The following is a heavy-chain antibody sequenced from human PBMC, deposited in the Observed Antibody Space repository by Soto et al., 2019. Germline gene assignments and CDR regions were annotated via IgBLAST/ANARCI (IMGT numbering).Heavy chain of an antibody. D-gene: IGHD4-17*01. Sequence: SETLSLTCTVSGGSISSSSYYWGWIRQPPGKGLEWIGSIYYSGSTYHNPSLKSRVTISVDTSKNQFSLKLSSVTAADTAVYYCARRVTVTTPGYAFDIWGQGTMVTVSS. CDR2: IYYSGST. CDR3: ARRVTVTTPGYAFDI. CDR1: GGSISSSSYY. V-gene: IGHV4-39*01. J-gene: IGHJ3*02.